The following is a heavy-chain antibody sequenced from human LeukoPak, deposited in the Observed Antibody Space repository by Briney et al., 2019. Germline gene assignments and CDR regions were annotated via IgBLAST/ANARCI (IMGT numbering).Heavy chain of an antibody. J-gene: IGHJ4*02. Sequence: ASVKVSCKASGYTFTGYYMHWVRQAPGQGLEWMGWINPNSGGTNYAQKFQGRVTMTRDTSISTAYMELSRLRSDDTAVCYCARGAHYHDSSQGYDYWGQGTLVTVSS. CDR1: GYTFTGYY. D-gene: IGHD3-22*01. CDR3: ARGAHYHDSSQGYDY. CDR2: INPNSGGT. V-gene: IGHV1-2*02.